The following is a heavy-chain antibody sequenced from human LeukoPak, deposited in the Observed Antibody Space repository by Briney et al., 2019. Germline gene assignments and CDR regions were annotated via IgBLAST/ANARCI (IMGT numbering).Heavy chain of an antibody. D-gene: IGHD3-16*02. J-gene: IGHJ4*02. CDR2: ISGSGGST. CDR3: AKDRSNYDYVWGSYRSDY. Sequence: GGSLRLSCAASGFTFSSYAMSWVRQAPGKGLEWVSAISGSGGSTYYADSVKGRFTISRDNSMNTLYLQMNSLRAEDTAVYYCAKDRSNYDYVWGSYRSDYWGQGTLVTVSS. V-gene: IGHV3-23*01. CDR1: GFTFSSYA.